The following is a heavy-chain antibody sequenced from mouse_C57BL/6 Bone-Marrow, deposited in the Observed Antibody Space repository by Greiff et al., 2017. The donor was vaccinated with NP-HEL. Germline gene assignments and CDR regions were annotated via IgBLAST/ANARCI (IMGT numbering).Heavy chain of an antibody. Sequence: VQLQQPGAELVMPGASAKLSCKASGYTFTSYWMHWVKQRPGQGLEWIGEIDPSDSYTNYNQKFKGKSTLTVDKSSSTAYMQLSSLTSEDSAVEYCAREGSSSQYYFDYWGQGTTLTVSS. CDR2: IDPSDSYT. D-gene: IGHD1-1*01. CDR3: AREGSSSQYYFDY. J-gene: IGHJ2*01. V-gene: IGHV1-69*01. CDR1: GYTFTSYW.